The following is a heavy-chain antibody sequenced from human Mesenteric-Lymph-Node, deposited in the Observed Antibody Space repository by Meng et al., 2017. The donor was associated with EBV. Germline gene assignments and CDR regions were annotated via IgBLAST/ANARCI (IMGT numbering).Heavy chain of an antibody. J-gene: IGHJ5*02. Sequence: LQLQESAPGLFKPSETLPPTGTVSGGSISSSSYYWGWIRQPPGKGLEWIGNIYYSGSTYYNPSLKSRVTISVDTPKNQFSLKLSSVTAADTAVYYCAGTVQLERHWFDPWGQGTLVTVSS. V-gene: IGHV4-39*07. CDR3: AGTVQLERHWFDP. D-gene: IGHD1-1*01. CDR2: IYYSGST. CDR1: GGSISSSSYY.